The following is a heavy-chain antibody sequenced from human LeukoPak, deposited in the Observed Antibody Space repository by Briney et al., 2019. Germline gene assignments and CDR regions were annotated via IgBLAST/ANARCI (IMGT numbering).Heavy chain of an antibody. CDR3: ARKGISALAGAFDI. CDR1: GGSISDYY. V-gene: IGHV4-4*07. D-gene: IGHD2-21*01. J-gene: IGHJ3*02. Sequence: SKTLSLTCTVSGGSISDYYWSWIRQPAGKGLEWIGRIYTSGSTNYNPSLKTRVTMSVDTSKNQFSLRLSSVTAADTAVYYCARKGISALAGAFDIWGQGTMVTVSS. CDR2: IYTSGST.